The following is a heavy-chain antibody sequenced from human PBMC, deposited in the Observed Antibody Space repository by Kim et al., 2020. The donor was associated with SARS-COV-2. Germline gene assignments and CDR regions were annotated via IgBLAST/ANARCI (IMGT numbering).Heavy chain of an antibody. Sequence: SVKVSCKASGGTFSSYAISWVRQAPGQGLEWMGGIIPIFGTANYAQKFQGRVTITADESTSTAYMELSSLRSEDTAVYYCAREGGYSYGPRLGMDVWGQGTTVTVSS. D-gene: IGHD5-18*01. V-gene: IGHV1-69*13. CDR2: IIPIFGTA. CDR1: GGTFSSYA. CDR3: AREGGYSYGPRLGMDV. J-gene: IGHJ6*02.